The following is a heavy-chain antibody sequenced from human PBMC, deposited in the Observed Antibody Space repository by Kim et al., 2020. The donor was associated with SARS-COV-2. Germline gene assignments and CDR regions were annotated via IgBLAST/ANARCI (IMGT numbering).Heavy chain of an antibody. D-gene: IGHD2-2*01. CDR3: AKDRVVPAAYLDY. V-gene: IGHV3-23*01. J-gene: IGHJ4*02. Sequence: YADSGKGRLTISRDNSKNTLYLQMNSLRAEDTAVYYCAKDRVVPAAYLDYWGQGTLVTVSS.